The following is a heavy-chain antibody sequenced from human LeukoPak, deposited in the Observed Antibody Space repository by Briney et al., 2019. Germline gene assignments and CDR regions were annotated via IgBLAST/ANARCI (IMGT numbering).Heavy chain of an antibody. D-gene: IGHD3-3*01. V-gene: IGHV3-30*02. Sequence: GGSLRLSCAASGFTFSSFGMHWVRQTPGKGLEWLTFIHNDGITEYYADSVKGRFTISRDNSKNTLYLQMNSLRAEDTAVYYCAKDGQPTYYDFWSGLPTDYWGQGTLVTVSS. J-gene: IGHJ4*02. CDR1: GFTFSSFG. CDR2: IHNDGITE. CDR3: AKDGQPTYYDFWSGLPTDY.